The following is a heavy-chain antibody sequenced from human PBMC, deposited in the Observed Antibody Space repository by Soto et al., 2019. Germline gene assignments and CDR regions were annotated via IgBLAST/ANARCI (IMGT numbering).Heavy chain of an antibody. CDR1: GDSVSSNSAA. D-gene: IGHD1-7*01. J-gene: IGHJ6*02. Sequence: HTLSLTCAISGDSVSSNSAAWNWIRQSPSRGLEWLGRTYYRSKWYNDYAVSVKSRITIKPDTSKKQFSLQLNSVAPEDTDVYYCARSREARTIYGMDVRGQGTTVNVSS. CDR2: TYYRSKWYN. V-gene: IGHV6-1*01. CDR3: ARSREARTIYGMDV.